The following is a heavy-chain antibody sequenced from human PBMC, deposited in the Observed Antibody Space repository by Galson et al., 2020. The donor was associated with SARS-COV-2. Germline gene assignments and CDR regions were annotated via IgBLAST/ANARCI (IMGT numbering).Heavy chain of an antibody. Sequence: GESLKISCAAYGFSVSSNNMGWVRQAPGKGLEWVSSIYSGQSTYYADSVKGRVTISRDNSKNTLHLQMNGLRADDTAVYYCGRITEGNSWYGGGYYYYYCMDGWGRGTTVSGSS. J-gene: IGHJ6*03. CDR2: IYSGQST. V-gene: IGHV3-53*01. CDR1: GFSVSSNN. CDR3: GRITEGNSWYGGGYYYYYCMDG. D-gene: IGHD6-13*01.